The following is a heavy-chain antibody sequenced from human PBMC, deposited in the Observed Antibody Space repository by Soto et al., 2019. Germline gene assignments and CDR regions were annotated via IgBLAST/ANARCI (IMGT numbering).Heavy chain of an antibody. CDR1: GGTFSSYA. V-gene: IGHV1-69*06. D-gene: IGHD3-22*01. CDR3: ARIRRDYDSSGYAHWYFDL. CDR2: IISIFGTA. Sequence: SVKVSCKASGGTFSSYAISWVRQAPGQGLEWMGGIISIFGTANYAQKFQGRVTITADKSTSTAYMELSSLRSEDTAVYYCARIRRDYDSSGYAHWYFDLWGRGTLVTVSS. J-gene: IGHJ2*01.